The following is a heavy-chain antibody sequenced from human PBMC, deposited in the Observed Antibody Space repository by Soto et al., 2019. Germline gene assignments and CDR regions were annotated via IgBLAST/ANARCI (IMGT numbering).Heavy chain of an antibody. V-gene: IGHV1-46*01. J-gene: IGHJ4*02. CDR3: ARDHPLGGGPKRDFEY. CDR1: GYTFTDYY. D-gene: IGHD3-16*01. Sequence: QVQLVQSGAEEKKPGASVKVSCKASGYTFTDYYIHWVRQAPGQGLEWMGLINPSGGSASYAQKFRGRVTMTRDTSTSTVYMELSSLRSEDTPVYYCARDHPLGGGPKRDFEYWGQGTLVTVSS. CDR2: INPSGGSA.